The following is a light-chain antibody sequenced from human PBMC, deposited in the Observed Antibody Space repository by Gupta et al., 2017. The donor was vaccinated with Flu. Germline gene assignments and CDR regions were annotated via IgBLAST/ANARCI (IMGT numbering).Light chain of an antibody. V-gene: IGKV1-8*01. CDR2: AAS. CDR3: RQYYSYSLT. J-gene: IGKJ4*01. Sequence: AIRMTQSPSSFSASTGDRVTITCRASQGISSYLAWYQQTPGKAPKLLIYAASTLQSGVPSRFSGSGSGTDFTLTISCLQSEDFATYYCRQYYSYSLTFGGGTKVEIK. CDR1: QGISSY.